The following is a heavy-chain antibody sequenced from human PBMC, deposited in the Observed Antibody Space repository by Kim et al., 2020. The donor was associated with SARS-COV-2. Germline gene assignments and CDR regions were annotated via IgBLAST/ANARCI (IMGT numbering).Heavy chain of an antibody. CDR2: T. J-gene: IGHJ4*02. V-gene: IGHV4-39*01. D-gene: IGHD1-1*01. CDR3: ARHRGATGSDI. Sequence: TNYRPSLKSRVPISVDTSKNQFSLKLSAVTAADTAVYYCARHRGATGSDIWGQGTLVTVSS.